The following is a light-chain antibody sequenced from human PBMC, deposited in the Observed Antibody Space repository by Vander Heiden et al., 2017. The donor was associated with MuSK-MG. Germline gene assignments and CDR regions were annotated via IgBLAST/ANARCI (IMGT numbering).Light chain of an antibody. J-gene: IGKJ2*01. CDR1: QSVSSN. Sequence: IVLKQSPATLYVSTGDRATLSCRASQSVSSNLAGYQQQPAQVPRLLIYGPSTRASCIPARFSGGWSGTEYTLTIIILQCVDFAVNYCQHYNNWPPYTFGQGTKLEIK. V-gene: IGKV3-15*01. CDR2: GPS. CDR3: QHYNNWPPYT.